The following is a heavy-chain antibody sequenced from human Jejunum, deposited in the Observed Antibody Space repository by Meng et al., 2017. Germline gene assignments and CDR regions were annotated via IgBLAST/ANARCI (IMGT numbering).Heavy chain of an antibody. CDR1: GFSFSTHW. CDR2: IKYDGSER. Sequence: GESLKISCAASGFSFSTHWMSWVRQIPGKGLEWLANIKYDGSERIYVDSVRGRFTISRDNTKNSLFLQMNYVRAADTGVYYCVRMQLWHTTDYWGQGTLVTVSS. V-gene: IGHV3-7*01. J-gene: IGHJ4*02. CDR3: VRMQLWHTTDY. D-gene: IGHD3-16*01.